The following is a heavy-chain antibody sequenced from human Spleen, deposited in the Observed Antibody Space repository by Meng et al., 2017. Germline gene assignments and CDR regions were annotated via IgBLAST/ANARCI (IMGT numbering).Heavy chain of an antibody. CDR3: SRDPTAISAAGTNRGFDY. Sequence: GGSLRLSCAASGFTFSSYSMHWVRQAPGKGLEWVSSISSPSNYIYYADSVKGQFTISRDNAKNSLYLQMNSLRAEDTAVYYCSRDPTAISAAGTNRGFDYWGQGTLVTVSS. CDR2: ISSPSNYI. V-gene: IGHV3-21*01. J-gene: IGHJ4*02. D-gene: IGHD6-13*01. CDR1: GFTFSSYS.